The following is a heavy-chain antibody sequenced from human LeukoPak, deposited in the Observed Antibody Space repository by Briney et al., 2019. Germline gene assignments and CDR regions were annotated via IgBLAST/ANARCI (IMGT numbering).Heavy chain of an antibody. CDR1: GYTFTSYD. Sequence: ASVKVSCKASGYTFTSYDINWVRQATGQGLEWMGWMNPNSGNTGYAQKFQGRVTMTRNTSISTAYMELSSLRSEDTAVYYCARLDTLIAVAGTGDAFDIWGQGTMVTVSS. V-gene: IGHV1-8*01. CDR3: ARLDTLIAVAGTGDAFDI. J-gene: IGHJ3*02. CDR2: MNPNSGNT. D-gene: IGHD6-19*01.